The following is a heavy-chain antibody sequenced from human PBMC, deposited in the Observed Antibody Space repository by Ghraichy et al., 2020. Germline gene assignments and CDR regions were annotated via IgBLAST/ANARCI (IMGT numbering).Heavy chain of an antibody. J-gene: IGHJ6*03. V-gene: IGHV3-74*01. Sequence: GGSLRLSCAASGFTFSSYWMHWVRQAPGKGLVWVSRLNSDGSSRSYADSVKGRFTISRDNAKDTLYLQMNSLRAEDTAVYYCARDYRGSRDYYYYYMDVWGKGTTVTVSS. CDR3: ARDYRGSRDYYYYYMDV. CDR2: LNSDGSSR. CDR1: GFTFSSYW. D-gene: IGHD2-21*01.